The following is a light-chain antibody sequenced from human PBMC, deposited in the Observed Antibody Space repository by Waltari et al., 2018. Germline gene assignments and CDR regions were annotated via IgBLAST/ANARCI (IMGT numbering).Light chain of an antibody. V-gene: IGLV1-47*01. CDR2: RNN. CDR3: AAWDDSLSGWV. J-gene: IGLJ3*02. Sequence: QSVLTQPPPASGTPRQTVTISCSGSSSTIGSNYESWYQQLPGTAPKLLIYRNNQRPSGVPDRFSGSKSGTSASLAISGLRSEDETDYYCAAWDDSLSGWVFGGGTKLTVL. CDR1: SSTIGSNY.